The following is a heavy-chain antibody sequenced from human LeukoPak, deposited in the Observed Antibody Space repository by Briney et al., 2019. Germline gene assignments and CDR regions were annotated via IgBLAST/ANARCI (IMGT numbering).Heavy chain of an antibody. D-gene: IGHD2-15*01. J-gene: IGHJ6*02. CDR3: ARGGLGYCSGGSCYHYYYGMDV. CDR2: IYHSGST. Sequence: KTSETLSLTCAVSGGSISSSNWWSWVRQPPGKGLEWIGEIYHSGSTNYNPSLKSRVTISVDKSKNQFSLKLSSVTAADTAVYYCARGGLGYCSGGSCYHYYYGMDVWGQGTTVTVSS. V-gene: IGHV4-4*02. CDR1: GGSISSSNW.